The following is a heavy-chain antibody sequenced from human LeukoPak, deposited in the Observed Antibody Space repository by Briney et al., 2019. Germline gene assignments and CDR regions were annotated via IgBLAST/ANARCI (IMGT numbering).Heavy chain of an antibody. CDR2: ISGSGGST. Sequence: GGSLRLSCAASGFTFSSYAMSWVRQAPGKGLEWVSAISGSGGSTYHADSVKGRFTISRDNTKNSLYLQMNSLRAEDTAVYYCARDRGGGQGGYWGQGTLVTVSS. J-gene: IGHJ4*02. V-gene: IGHV3-23*01. D-gene: IGHD3-16*01. CDR3: ARDRGGGQGGY. CDR1: GFTFSSYA.